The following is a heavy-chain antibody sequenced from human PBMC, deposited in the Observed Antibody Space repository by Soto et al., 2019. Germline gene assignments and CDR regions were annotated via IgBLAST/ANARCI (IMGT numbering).Heavy chain of an antibody. CDR3: ASLSGSFGYGMDV. CDR2: IYYSGST. D-gene: IGHD1-26*01. CDR1: GGSISSGDYY. V-gene: IGHV4-30-4*01. Sequence: PSETLSLTCTVSGGSISSGDYYWSLIRQPPGKGLEWIGYIYYSGSTYYNPSLKSRVTISVDTSKNQFSLKLSSVTAADTAVYYCASLSGSFGYGMDVWGQGTTVTVSS. J-gene: IGHJ6*02.